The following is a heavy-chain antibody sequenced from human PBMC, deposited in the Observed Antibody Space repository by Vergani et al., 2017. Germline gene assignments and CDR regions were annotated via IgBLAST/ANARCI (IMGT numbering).Heavy chain of an antibody. CDR1: GGSITSSSYY. V-gene: IGHV4-61*05. D-gene: IGHD6-19*01. Sequence: QLHLQESGPGLVKPSETLSLTCTVSGGSITSSSYYWGWIRQPPGKGLEWMGYVSFRGDTLYDPSVKGRMTISLNTSSNQFSLRLSSVTAADTAVYYCARGWVSGWYGELGYWGQGTLVTVSS. CDR3: ARGWVSGWYGELGY. J-gene: IGHJ4*02. CDR2: VSFRGDT.